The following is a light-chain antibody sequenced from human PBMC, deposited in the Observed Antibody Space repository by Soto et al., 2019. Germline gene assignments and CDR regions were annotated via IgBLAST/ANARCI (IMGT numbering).Light chain of an antibody. J-gene: IGKJ2*01. CDR1: STSKW. CDR3: QHTTPFT. CDR2: AVS. V-gene: IGKV1-5*01. Sequence: DIQMTQSPSTLAASVFDTVTMTCRSTSKWLARYKPKPGKAPQILIYAVSNLERGVPPRFSGSTSGAASTRTITELQHDDLGTYYCQHTTPFTFGQGTKVDIK.